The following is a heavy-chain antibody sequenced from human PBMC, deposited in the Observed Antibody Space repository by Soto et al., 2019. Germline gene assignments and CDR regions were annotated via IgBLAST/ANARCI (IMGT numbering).Heavy chain of an antibody. CDR2: INHSGST. CDR1: GGSFSGYY. V-gene: IGHV4-34*01. D-gene: IGHD3-22*01. J-gene: IGHJ2*01. CDR3: ARGYRAPYAGGYYSMYAWYFDL. Sequence: PSETLSLTCAVYGGSFSGYYWSWIRQPPGKGLEWIGEINHSGSTNYNPSLKSRVTISVDTSKNQFSLKLSSVTAADTAVYYCARGYRAPYAGGYYSMYAWYFDLWGRGTLVTVSS.